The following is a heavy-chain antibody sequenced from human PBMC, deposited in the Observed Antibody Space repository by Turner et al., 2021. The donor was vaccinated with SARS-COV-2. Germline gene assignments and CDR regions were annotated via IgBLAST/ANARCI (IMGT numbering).Heavy chain of an antibody. Sequence: EVQLVESGGGLVKPGGSLRLSWAASGFTFSNAWLSWVRQAPGKGLEWVGLIKRKADGGTTDYAAPAKGRFTISRDDSKTTLYLQMNTLKTDDTAVYYCTTEAAFNGYFDFWCQGTLVTVSS. J-gene: IGHJ4*02. CDR2: IKRKADGGTT. CDR3: TTEAAFNGYFDF. V-gene: IGHV3-15*01. D-gene: IGHD2-8*01. CDR1: GFTFSNAW.